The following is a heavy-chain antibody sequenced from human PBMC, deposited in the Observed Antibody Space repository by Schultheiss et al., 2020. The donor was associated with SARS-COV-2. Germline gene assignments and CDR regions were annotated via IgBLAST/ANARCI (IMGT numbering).Heavy chain of an antibody. V-gene: IGHV3-66*01. CDR2: IYSGGST. CDR3: ARAMIVVVPRGAFDI. D-gene: IGHD3-22*01. J-gene: IGHJ3*02. CDR1: GFTVSSNY. Sequence: GGSLRLSCAASGFTVSSNYMSWVRQAPGKGLEWVSVIYSGGSTYYAESVKGRFTISRDNAKNSLYLQMNSLRAEDTAVYYCARAMIVVVPRGAFDIWGQGTMVTVSS.